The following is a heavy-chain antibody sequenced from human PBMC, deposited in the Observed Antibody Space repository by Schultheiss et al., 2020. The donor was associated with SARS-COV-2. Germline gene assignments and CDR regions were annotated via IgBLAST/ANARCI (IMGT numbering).Heavy chain of an antibody. CDR3: ARDRGDFWSGYYWHGDYVTTMDV. CDR1: GFTFSSYS. V-gene: IGHV3-21*01. Sequence: GGSLRLSCAASGFTFSSYSMNWVRQAPGKGLEWVSSISSSSSYIYYADSVKGRFTISRDNAKNSLYLQMNSLRAEDTAVYYCARDRGDFWSGYYWHGDYVTTMDVWGQGTTVTVSS. D-gene: IGHD3-3*01. J-gene: IGHJ6*02. CDR2: ISSSSSYI.